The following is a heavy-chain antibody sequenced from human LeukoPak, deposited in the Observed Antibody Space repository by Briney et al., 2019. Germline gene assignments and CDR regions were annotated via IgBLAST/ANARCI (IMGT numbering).Heavy chain of an antibody. CDR2: ISGSGGST. CDR3: AKDDPPYCSGGSCYSGY. Sequence: PGGSLRLSCAASGFTFSSYAMSWVRQAPGKGLEWVSAISGSGGSTYYADPVKGRFTISRDNSKNTLYLQMNSLRAEDTAVYYCAKDDPPYCSGGSCYSGYWGQGTLVTVSS. V-gene: IGHV3-23*01. J-gene: IGHJ4*02. D-gene: IGHD2-15*01. CDR1: GFTFSSYA.